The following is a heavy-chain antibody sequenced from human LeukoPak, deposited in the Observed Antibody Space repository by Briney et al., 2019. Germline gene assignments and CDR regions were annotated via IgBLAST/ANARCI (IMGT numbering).Heavy chain of an antibody. V-gene: IGHV3-30*01. Sequence: GGSLRLSCAASGFTFSSYAMHWVRQAPGKGLEWVAVISYDGSNKYYADSVKGRFTISRDNSKNTLYLQMNSLRAEDTAVYYCASESYSNGPNWFDPWGQGTLVTVSS. D-gene: IGHD4-11*01. J-gene: IGHJ5*02. CDR3: ASESYSNGPNWFDP. CDR1: GFTFSSYA. CDR2: ISYDGSNK.